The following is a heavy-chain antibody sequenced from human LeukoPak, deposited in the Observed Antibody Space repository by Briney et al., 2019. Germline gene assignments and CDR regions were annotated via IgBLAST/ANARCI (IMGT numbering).Heavy chain of an antibody. D-gene: IGHD6-19*01. J-gene: IGHJ4*02. V-gene: IGHV3-23*01. CDR3: AKVAVAGNDY. CDR1: GFTFSSYA. Sequence: GSLRLSCAASGFTFSSYAMSGVRQAPGKGLEWVAAISGSGGSTYYADSVKGRFTISRDNSKNTLYLQMNGLRAEDTAVYYCAKVAVAGNDYWGQGTLVTVSS. CDR2: ISGSGGST.